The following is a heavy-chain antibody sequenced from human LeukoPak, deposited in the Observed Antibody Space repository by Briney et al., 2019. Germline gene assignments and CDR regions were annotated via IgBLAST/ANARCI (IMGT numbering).Heavy chain of an antibody. J-gene: IGHJ5*02. CDR2: IYYSGTT. Sequence: PSETLSLTCSVAGGSIGSTSPYWAWIRQPPGKGLEWVGTIYYSGTTYYSPSLKSRLIMSVDTSKKQFSLKLRSVTAADTAVYYCARGPRPSRYFDWLLPRNWFDPWGQGTLVTVSS. V-gene: IGHV4-39*07. CDR1: GGSIGSTSPY. CDR3: ARGPRPSRYFDWLLPRNWFDP. D-gene: IGHD3-9*01.